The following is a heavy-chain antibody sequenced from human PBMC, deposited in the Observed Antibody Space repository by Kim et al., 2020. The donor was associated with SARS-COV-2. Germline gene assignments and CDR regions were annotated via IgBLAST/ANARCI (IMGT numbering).Heavy chain of an antibody. D-gene: IGHD1-26*01. J-gene: IGHJ3*02. V-gene: IGHV3-74*01. Sequence: ADSGQGRFTISRDNAKNTLYLQMNSLRAEDTALYYCARGILRTKGAFDIWGQGAMVTVSS. CDR3: ARGILRTKGAFDI.